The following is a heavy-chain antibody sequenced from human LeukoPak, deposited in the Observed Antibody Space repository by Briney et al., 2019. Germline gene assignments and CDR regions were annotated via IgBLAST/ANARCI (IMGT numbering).Heavy chain of an antibody. CDR1: GFIFTDYW. Sequence: GGSMRLSCAASGFIFTDYWMHWVRQGPGKELVWVSSISSSSSYIYYADSVKGRFTISRDNAKNSLYLQMNSLRAEDTAVYYCARDLLKDVWGQGTTVTVSS. J-gene: IGHJ6*02. CDR3: ARDLLKDV. V-gene: IGHV3-21*01. D-gene: IGHD2-15*01. CDR2: ISSSSSYI.